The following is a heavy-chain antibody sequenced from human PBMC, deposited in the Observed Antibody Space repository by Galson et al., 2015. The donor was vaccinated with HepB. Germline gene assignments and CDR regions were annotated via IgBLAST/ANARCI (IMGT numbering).Heavy chain of an antibody. Sequence: SLRLSCAASGFNFKSHTMTWVRQAPGKGLQWVSSISGSGAFTYYADAVKGRFTISRDNSSNTLYLQMNSLRAEDTAAYFCAKDAVSGSYLPTYFDHWGQGALVTVSS. V-gene: IGHV3-23*01. J-gene: IGHJ4*02. CDR1: GFNFKSHT. CDR2: ISGSGAFT. D-gene: IGHD6-19*01. CDR3: AKDAVSGSYLPTYFDH.